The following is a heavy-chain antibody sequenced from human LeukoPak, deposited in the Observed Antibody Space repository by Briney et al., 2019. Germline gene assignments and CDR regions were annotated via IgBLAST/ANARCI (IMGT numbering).Heavy chain of an antibody. J-gene: IGHJ6*03. V-gene: IGHV3-74*01. CDR3: ARAPPYDSSGIYYYYYYMDV. CDR1: GFTFSSYW. CDR2: INSDGSST. Sequence: GGSLRLSCAASGFTFSSYWMHWVRQAPGKGLVWVSRINSDGSSTSYADSVKGRFTITRDNAKNTLYLQMNSLRAEDTAVYYCARAPPYDSSGIYYYYYYMDVWGKGTTVTVSS. D-gene: IGHD3-22*01.